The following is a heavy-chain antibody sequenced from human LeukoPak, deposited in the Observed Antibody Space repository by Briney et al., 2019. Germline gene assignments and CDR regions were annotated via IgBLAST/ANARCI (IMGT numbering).Heavy chain of an antibody. J-gene: IGHJ3*02. CDR3: ARALGIVEAFDI. CDR1: GGSISSGGYS. D-gene: IGHD7-27*01. Sequence: KSSETLSLTCAVSGGSISSGGYSWSWIRQPPGKGLEWIGYIYHGGSTYYNPSLKSRVTISVDRSKNQFSLKLSSVTAADTAVYYCARALGIVEAFDIWGQGTMVTVSS. CDR2: IYHGGST. V-gene: IGHV4-30-2*01.